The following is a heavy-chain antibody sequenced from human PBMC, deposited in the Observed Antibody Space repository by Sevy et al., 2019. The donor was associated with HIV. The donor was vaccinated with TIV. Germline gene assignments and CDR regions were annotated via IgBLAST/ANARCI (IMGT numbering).Heavy chain of an antibody. CDR1: GFTFSNAW. D-gene: IGHD3-9*01. CDR3: WRPNYDILTGPMTYYYYYMDV. V-gene: IGHV3-15*01. Sequence: GGSLRLSCAASGFTFSNAWMSWVRQAPGKGLEWVGRIKSKTDGGTTDYAAPVKGRFTISRDDSKNTLYLQMNSLKTEDTAVYYCWRPNYDILTGPMTYYYYYMDVWGKGTTVTVSS. CDR2: IKSKTDGGTT. J-gene: IGHJ6*03.